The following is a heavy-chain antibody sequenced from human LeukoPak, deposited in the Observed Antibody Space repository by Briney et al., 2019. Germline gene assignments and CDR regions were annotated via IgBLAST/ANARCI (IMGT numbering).Heavy chain of an antibody. CDR1: GGSISSSSYY. V-gene: IGHV4-39*01. D-gene: IGHD2-15*01. J-gene: IGHJ4*02. Sequence: SETLSLTCTVSGGSISSSSYYWGWIRQPPGKGLEWIGSIYYSGSTYYNPSLKSRVTISVDTSKNQFSLKLSSVTAADTAVYYCARQPTYCSGGSCYSGAIDYWGPGTLVTVAS. CDR2: IYYSGST. CDR3: ARQPTYCSGGSCYSGAIDY.